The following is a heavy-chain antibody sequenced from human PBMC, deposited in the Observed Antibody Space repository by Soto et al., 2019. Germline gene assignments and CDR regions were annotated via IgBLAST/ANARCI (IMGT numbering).Heavy chain of an antibody. CDR3: ARGVWFGELHYYYYYGMDV. D-gene: IGHD3-10*01. J-gene: IGHJ6*02. V-gene: IGHV1-8*01. CDR1: GYTFTSYD. CDR2: MNPNSGNT. Sequence: ASVKVSCKASGYTFTSYDINWVRQATGQGLEWMGWMNPNSGNTGYAQKFQSRVTMTRNTSISTAYMELSSLRSEDTAVYYCARGVWFGELHYYYYYGMDVWGQGTTVTVSS.